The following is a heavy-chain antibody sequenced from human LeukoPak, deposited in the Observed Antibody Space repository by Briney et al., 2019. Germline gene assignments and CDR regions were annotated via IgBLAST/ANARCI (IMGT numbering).Heavy chain of an antibody. CDR3: ARAYGSGSWYYYYYMDV. Sequence: SQTLSLTCAISGDSVSSNSAAWNWIRQSPSRGLEWLGRTYYRSKWYNDYAVSVKSRITINPDTSKNQFSLQLNSVTPEDTAVYYCARAYGSGSWYYYYYMDVWGKGTTVTISS. CDR2: TYYRSKWYN. J-gene: IGHJ6*03. CDR1: GDSVSSNSAA. V-gene: IGHV6-1*01. D-gene: IGHD3-10*01.